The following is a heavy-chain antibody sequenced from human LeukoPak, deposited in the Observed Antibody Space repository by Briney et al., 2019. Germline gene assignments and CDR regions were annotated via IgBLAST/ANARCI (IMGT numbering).Heavy chain of an antibody. J-gene: IGHJ4*02. CDR1: GGSISSYY. V-gene: IGHV4-59*01. CDR2: IYYSGST. D-gene: IGHD6-13*01. CDR3: ARAMGGAGTVTDY. Sequence: SETLSLTCTVTGGSISSYYWSWIRQPPGKGLEWIGQIYYSGSTNYNPSLKSRVTISLDTSKNQFSLKLNSVTAADTAVYYCARAMGGAGTVTDYWGQGTLVTVSS.